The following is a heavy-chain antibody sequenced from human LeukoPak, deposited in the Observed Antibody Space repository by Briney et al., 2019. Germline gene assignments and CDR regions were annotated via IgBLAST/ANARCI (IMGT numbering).Heavy chain of an antibody. CDR1: GGSISSDGYY. J-gene: IGHJ4*02. CDR2: IYYSGTT. D-gene: IGHD3-22*01. Sequence: SETLSLTCTVSGGSISSDGYYWTWIRQHPGKGLEWIGYIYYSGTTYYNPSLESRVTLSVDTSKNQFSLRLSSVTAADTAVYYCARGVVVTRDLNFDYWGQGTLVTVSS. V-gene: IGHV4-31*03. CDR3: ARGVVVTRDLNFDY.